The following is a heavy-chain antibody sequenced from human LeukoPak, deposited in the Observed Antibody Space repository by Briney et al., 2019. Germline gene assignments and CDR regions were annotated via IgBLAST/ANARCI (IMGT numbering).Heavy chain of an antibody. CDR3: ATDVTPSFCTSFSCPYGGHFAH. Sequence: ASVKVSCKASGYTFTMYAFSWVRQAPGQGLEWMGWINTHNGNTFYKQGLRGRVTLTADTSTNTAYMELTGLGSDDTAMYYCATDVTPSFCTSFSCPYGGHFAHWGPGTLVTVSS. CDR2: INTHNGNT. D-gene: IGHD2-2*01. CDR1: GYTFTMYA. J-gene: IGHJ4*02. V-gene: IGHV1-18*01.